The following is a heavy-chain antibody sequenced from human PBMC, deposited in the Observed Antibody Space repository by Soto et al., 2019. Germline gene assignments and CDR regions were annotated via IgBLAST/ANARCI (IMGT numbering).Heavy chain of an antibody. CDR2: IKQDGSEK. CDR1: GFTFSSYW. CDR3: VRDMPTPNYYDSSGYYYSAFDI. D-gene: IGHD3-22*01. V-gene: IGHV3-7*01. J-gene: IGHJ3*02. Sequence: GGSLRLSCAASGFTFSSYWMSWVRQAPGKGLEWVANIKQDGSEKYYVDSVKGRFTISRDNAKNSLYLQMNSLRAEDTAVYYCVRDMPTPNYYDSSGYYYSAFDIWGQGTMVTVSS.